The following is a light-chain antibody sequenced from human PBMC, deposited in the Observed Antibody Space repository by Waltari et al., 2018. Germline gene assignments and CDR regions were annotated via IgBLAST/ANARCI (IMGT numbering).Light chain of an antibody. CDR1: SNTAGNQG. CDR3: SAWDSNLSAWV. Sequence: QAGLTQPPSVSKALRQTATLTCPGNSNTAGNQGTAWLQQHQGHPPTLLSYRNNNRPSGLSERFSASRSGNTASLTITGLQPEDEADYYCSAWDSNLSAWVFGGGTKLTVL. V-gene: IGLV10-54*04. J-gene: IGLJ3*02. CDR2: RNN.